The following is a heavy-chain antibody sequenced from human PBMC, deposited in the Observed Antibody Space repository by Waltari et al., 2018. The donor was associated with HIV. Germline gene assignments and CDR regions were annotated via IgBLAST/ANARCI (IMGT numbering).Heavy chain of an antibody. J-gene: IGHJ3*02. CDR3: AKSGDDNGGAFDI. V-gene: IGHV4-38-2*01. CDR1: GNSISSGFY. CDR2: IYHSGST. Sequence: QVQLQESGPGLVKPSETLSLTCAVSGNSISSGFYWRWTRQPPGKGLEWIGSIYHSGSTYYNPSLKSRVTISVDTSKNQFSLKLTSVTATDTAVYYCAKSGDDNGGAFDIWGQGTMVTVSS. D-gene: IGHD7-27*01.